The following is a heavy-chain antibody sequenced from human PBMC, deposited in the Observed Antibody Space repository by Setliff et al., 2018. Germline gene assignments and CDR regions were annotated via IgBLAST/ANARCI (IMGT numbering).Heavy chain of an antibody. CDR2: IYSGGST. J-gene: IGHJ6*03. CDR3: ARDPNSGSYWNYYYYMDV. CDR1: GFTVSSNY. V-gene: IGHV3-66*01. D-gene: IGHD1-26*01. Sequence: QPGGSLRLSCAASGFTVSSNYMSWVRQAPGKGLEWVSVIYSGGSTYYADSVKGRFTISRDNSKNTLYLQMNSLRAEDTAVYYCARDPNSGSYWNYYYYMDVWGKGTTVTVSS.